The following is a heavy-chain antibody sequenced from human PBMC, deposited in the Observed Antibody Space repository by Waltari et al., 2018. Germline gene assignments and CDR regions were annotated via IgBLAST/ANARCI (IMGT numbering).Heavy chain of an antibody. CDR2: IIPIFGTA. CDR1: GDTFSSSA. J-gene: IGHJ6*02. D-gene: IGHD2-15*01. Sequence: QVQLVQSGAEVKKPGSSVKVSCKASGDTFSSSAISWVRQAPGKGLEWMGGIIPIFGTANYAQKFQGRVTITADESTSTAYMELSSLRSEDTAVYYCASCSGGSCYSDYYGMDVWGQGTTVTVSS. CDR3: ASCSGGSCYSDYYGMDV. V-gene: IGHV1-69*01.